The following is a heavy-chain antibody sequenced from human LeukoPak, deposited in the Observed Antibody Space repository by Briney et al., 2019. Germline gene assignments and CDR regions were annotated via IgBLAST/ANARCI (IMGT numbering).Heavy chain of an antibody. CDR1: GCSISSSSYY. V-gene: IGHV4-39*01. CDR3: ASRFMGTGYIVH. D-gene: IGHD3/OR15-3a*01. CDR2: IYYSGST. Sequence: SETLSLTCTVSGCSISSSSYYWGWIRQPPGKGLEWIGSIYYSGSTYYNPSLKSRVTISVDTSKNQFSLKLSSVTAADTAVYYCASRFMGTGYIVHWGQGTLVTVSS. J-gene: IGHJ4*02.